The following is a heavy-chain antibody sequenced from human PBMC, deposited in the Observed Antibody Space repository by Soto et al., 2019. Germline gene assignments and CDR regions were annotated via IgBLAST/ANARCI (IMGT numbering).Heavy chain of an antibody. D-gene: IGHD3-22*01. CDR1: GYTFTSYY. CDR2: INPSGGST. CDR3: ARALQGYDSSGYSYGMDV. V-gene: IGHV1-46*01. Sequence: ASVKVSCKASGYTFTSYYMHWVRQAPGQGLEWMGIINPSGGSTSYAQKFQGRVTMTRDTSTSTVYMELSSLRSEDTAVYYCARALQGYDSSGYSYGMDVWGQGATVTVSS. J-gene: IGHJ6*02.